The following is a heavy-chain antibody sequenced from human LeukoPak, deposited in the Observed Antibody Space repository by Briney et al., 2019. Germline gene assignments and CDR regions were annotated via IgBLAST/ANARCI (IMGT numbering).Heavy chain of an antibody. J-gene: IGHJ4*02. V-gene: IGHV4-39*01. D-gene: IGHD3-3*01. Sequence: SETLSLTCTVSGGSISSSSYYWGWIRQPPGKGLEWIGSIYYSGSTYYSPSLKSRVTISVDTSKNQFSLKLSSVTAADSAVYYCARRPYYDFWSGYSDYFDCWGQGTLVTVSS. CDR2: IYYSGST. CDR1: GGSISSSSYY. CDR3: ARRPYYDFWSGYSDYFDC.